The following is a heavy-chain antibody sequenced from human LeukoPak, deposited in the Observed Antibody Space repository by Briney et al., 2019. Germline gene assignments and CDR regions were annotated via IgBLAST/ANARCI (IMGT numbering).Heavy chain of an antibody. Sequence: SETLSLTCAVYGGSFSGYYWSWIRQPPGKGLEWIGEINHSGSTNYNPSLKSRVTISVDTSKNQFSLKLSSVTAADTAVYCCARGPRMVRGVIIIYWGQGTLVTVSS. CDR2: INHSGST. V-gene: IGHV4-34*01. CDR3: ARGPRMVRGVIIIY. J-gene: IGHJ4*02. CDR1: GGSFSGYY. D-gene: IGHD3-10*01.